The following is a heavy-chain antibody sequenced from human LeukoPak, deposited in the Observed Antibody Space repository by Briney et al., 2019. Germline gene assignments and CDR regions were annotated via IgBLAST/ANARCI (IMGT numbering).Heavy chain of an antibody. CDR2: INPNSGGT. CDR1: GYTFTGYY. Sequence: ASVKVSCKASGYTFTGYYMHWVRQAPGQGLEWMGWINPNSGGTNYAQKFQGRVTMTRDTSISTAYMELSRLRSDDTAVYYCARGTSFQYYWFDPWGQGTLVTVSS. V-gene: IGHV1-2*02. D-gene: IGHD2-2*01. CDR3: ARGTSFQYYWFDP. J-gene: IGHJ5*02.